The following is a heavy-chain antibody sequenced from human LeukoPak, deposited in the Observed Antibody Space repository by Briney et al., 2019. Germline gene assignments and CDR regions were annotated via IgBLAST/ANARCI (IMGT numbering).Heavy chain of an antibody. CDR1: GFTFSSYW. CDR2: INQDGGEK. Sequence: GGSLRLSCAASGFTFSSYWMNWVRQAPGKGLEWVASINQDGGEKYYVESLKGRVTISRDNAKNSLYVQMNGLRVEDTAVYYCAGRPPYSSSWSAFDIWGQGTMVTVSS. J-gene: IGHJ3*02. D-gene: IGHD6-13*01. V-gene: IGHV3-7*01. CDR3: AGRPPYSSSWSAFDI.